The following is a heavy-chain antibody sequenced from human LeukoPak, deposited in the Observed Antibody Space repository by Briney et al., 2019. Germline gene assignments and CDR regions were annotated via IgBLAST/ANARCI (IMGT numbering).Heavy chain of an antibody. J-gene: IGHJ5*02. CDR1: GFTFSSYW. V-gene: IGHV3-74*01. CDR3: AREHYDILTGPNWFDP. CDR2: INSDGSST. D-gene: IGHD3-9*01. Sequence: QAGGSLRLSCAASGFTFSSYWMHWVRQAPGKGLVWVSRINSDGSSTTYADSVKGRFTISRDNAKNTLYLQMNSLRAEDTAVYYCAREHYDILTGPNWFDPWGQGTLVTVSS.